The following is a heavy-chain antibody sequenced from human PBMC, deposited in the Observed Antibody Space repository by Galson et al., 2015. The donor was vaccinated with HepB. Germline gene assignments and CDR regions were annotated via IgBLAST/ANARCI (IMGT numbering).Heavy chain of an antibody. CDR2: INSDGSST. Sequence: SLRLSCAASGFTFSSYWMHWVRQAPGKGLVWVSRINSDGSSTSYADSVKGRFTISRDNAKNTLYLQMNSLRAEDTAVYYCARVSSGYYYGFDYWGQGTLVTVSS. J-gene: IGHJ4*02. D-gene: IGHD3-22*01. V-gene: IGHV3-74*01. CDR1: GFTFSSYW. CDR3: ARVSSGYYYGFDY.